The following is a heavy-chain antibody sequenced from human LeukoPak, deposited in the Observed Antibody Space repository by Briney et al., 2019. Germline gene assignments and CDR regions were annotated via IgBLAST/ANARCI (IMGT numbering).Heavy chain of an antibody. V-gene: IGHV4-59*01. CDR2: IYYSGNT. J-gene: IGHJ5*02. CDR3: GMYGDTRFAP. CDR1: GGSITIYY. Sequence: SETLSLTCTVSGGSITIYYWSWGRQPPGKGLEWIGYIYYSGNTNYNPSLKSRVTISVATSKNQFSLKLSSMPASDTAGYYSGMYGDTRFAPWGQGTLVTVSS. D-gene: IGHD4-17*01.